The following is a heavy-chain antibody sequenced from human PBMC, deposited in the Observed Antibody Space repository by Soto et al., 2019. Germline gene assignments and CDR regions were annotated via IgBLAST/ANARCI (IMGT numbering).Heavy chain of an antibody. CDR2: IHYSGST. CDR3: ARDQSGYYFDY. J-gene: IGHJ4*02. CDR1: GDSISAYY. Sequence: QVRLQESGPGLVKPSETLSLTCTVSGDSISAYYWSWIRQPPGKGLEWIGYIHYSGSTNYNPSLKSRVTISVDPSKNQFSLDLSSVTAADTAVYSCARDQSGYYFDYWGQGTLVTVSS. V-gene: IGHV4-59*01.